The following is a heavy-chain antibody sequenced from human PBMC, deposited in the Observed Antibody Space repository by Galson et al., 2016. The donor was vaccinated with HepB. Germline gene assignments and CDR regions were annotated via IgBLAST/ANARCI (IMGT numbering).Heavy chain of an antibody. D-gene: IGHD2-2*01. Sequence: SETLSLTCTVSGDSISGRNYYWGWIRQPPGKGLEWIGSIYYTGSTYYNPSLKSRVMLPVDPSKNQFSLILNSVTAADTALYYCARASCSTTSCAWFDPWGQGTLVTVSS. V-gene: IGHV4-39*01. CDR1: GDSISGRNYY. CDR2: IYYTGST. J-gene: IGHJ5*02. CDR3: ARASCSTTSCAWFDP.